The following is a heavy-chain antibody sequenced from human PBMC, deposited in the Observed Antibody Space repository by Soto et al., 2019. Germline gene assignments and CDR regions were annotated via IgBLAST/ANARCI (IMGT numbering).Heavy chain of an antibody. D-gene: IGHD2-2*01. J-gene: IGHJ4*02. V-gene: IGHV1-18*01. CDR1: SYNFCNYV. Sequence: QIQLLQSGAEVKKPGASVKVSCRTSSYNFCNYVISWGRQAPGQGLEWMGWINIYNGHTDYAQKLQGRVTMTADTSTRTANMGLRSLRFDDTAVYYCARMDRTATAAGWSYWGQGTLVTVSS. CDR2: INIYNGHT. CDR3: ARMDRTATAAGWSY.